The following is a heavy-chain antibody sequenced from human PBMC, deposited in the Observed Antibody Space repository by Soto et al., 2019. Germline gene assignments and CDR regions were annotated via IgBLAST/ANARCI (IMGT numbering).Heavy chain of an antibody. CDR2: IKSKTDGGTT. CDR1: GFTFSNAW. D-gene: IGHD5-12*01. V-gene: IGHV3-15*07. CDR3: TIMVSGYNYYYYGMDV. J-gene: IGHJ6*02. Sequence: SGGSLRLSCAASGFTFSNAWMNWVRQAPGKGLEWVGRIKSKTDGGTTDYAAPVKGRFTISRDDSKNTLYLQMNSLKTEDTAVYYCTIMVSGYNYYYYGMDVWGQGTTVTVSS.